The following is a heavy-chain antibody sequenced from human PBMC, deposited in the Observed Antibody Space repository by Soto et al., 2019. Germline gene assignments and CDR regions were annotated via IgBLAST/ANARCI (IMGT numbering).Heavy chain of an antibody. V-gene: IGHV4-59*01. CDR3: ARRRRLPGGEPGVFDY. Sequence: QVQLQESGPGLVKPSETLSLTCTVSGGSISSYYWSWIRQPPGKGLEWIGYIYYSGSTNYNPSLKSRVTISVDTSKNQFSLKLSSVTAADTAVYYCARRRRLPGGEPGVFDYWGQGTLVTVSS. CDR1: GGSISSYY. D-gene: IGHD2-21*01. J-gene: IGHJ4*02. CDR2: IYYSGST.